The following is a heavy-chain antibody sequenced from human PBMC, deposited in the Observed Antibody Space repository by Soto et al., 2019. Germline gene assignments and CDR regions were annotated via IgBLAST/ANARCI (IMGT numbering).Heavy chain of an antibody. J-gene: IGHJ4*02. CDR2: ISNSGDRT. V-gene: IGHV3-23*01. Sequence: GGSLRLSCAASGFTFSNYDMCWGRQAPGKGLEWVSGISNSGDRTYYADSVKGRFTISRDNSKDTLYLQMNSLRAEDTAIYYCAKDAPRRSGWYHFDYWGQGTLVTVSS. D-gene: IGHD6-19*01. CDR1: GFTFSNYD. CDR3: AKDAPRRSGWYHFDY.